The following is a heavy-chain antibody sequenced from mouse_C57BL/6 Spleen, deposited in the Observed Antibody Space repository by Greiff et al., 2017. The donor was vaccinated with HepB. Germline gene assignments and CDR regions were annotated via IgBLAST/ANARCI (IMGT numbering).Heavy chain of an antibody. Sequence: QVQLQQPGAELVRPGTSVKLSCKASGYTFTSYWMHWVKQRPGQGLEWIGVIDPSDSYTNYNQKFKGKATLTVDTSSSTAYMQLSSLTSEDSAVYYCASYSTYYAMDYWGQGTSVTVSS. V-gene: IGHV1-59*01. CDR1: GYTFTSYW. CDR2: IDPSDSYT. J-gene: IGHJ4*01. D-gene: IGHD2-5*01. CDR3: ASYSTYYAMDY.